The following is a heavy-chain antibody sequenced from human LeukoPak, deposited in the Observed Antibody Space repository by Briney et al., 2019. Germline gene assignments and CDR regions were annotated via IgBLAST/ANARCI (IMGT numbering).Heavy chain of an antibody. Sequence: GGSLRLSCAASGFTFSSYSMNWVRQAPGKGLEWVSSISSGSSYIYYADSVKGRFTISRDNTKNSLYLQMNSLRAEDTAVYYCARAGSMVRGVFSEFDYWGQGTLVTVSS. V-gene: IGHV3-21*01. CDR3: ARAGSMVRGVFSEFDY. D-gene: IGHD3-10*01. CDR2: ISSGSSYI. J-gene: IGHJ4*02. CDR1: GFTFSSYS.